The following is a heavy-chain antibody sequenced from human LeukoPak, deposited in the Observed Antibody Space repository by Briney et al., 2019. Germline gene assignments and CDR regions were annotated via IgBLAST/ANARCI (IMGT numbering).Heavy chain of an antibody. CDR1: GGSFSGYY. CDR2: INHSGST. Sequence: PSETLSLTCAVYGGSFSGYYWSWIRQPPGKGLEWIGEINHSGSTNYNPSLKSRVTISVDTSKNQFSLKLSSVTAADTAVYYCARGGRLLWFGELGLGNWFDPWGQGTLVTVSS. J-gene: IGHJ5*02. D-gene: IGHD3-10*01. V-gene: IGHV4-34*01. CDR3: ARGGRLLWFGELGLGNWFDP.